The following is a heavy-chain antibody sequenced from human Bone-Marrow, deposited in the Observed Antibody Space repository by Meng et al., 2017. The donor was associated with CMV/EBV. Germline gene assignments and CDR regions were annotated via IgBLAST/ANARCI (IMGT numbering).Heavy chain of an antibody. CDR1: GFTFRNYW. J-gene: IGHJ6*02. V-gene: IGHV3-7*01. CDR3: ASWGSTSSAYGMDV. CDR2: INGDGSDK. D-gene: IGHD2-2*01. Sequence: GGSLRLSCAASGFTFRNYWMSWVRQAPGKGLEWVANINGDGSDKGYVDSVKGRFTISRDNAKNTLYLQMNSLRAEDTAVYYCASWGSTSSAYGMDVWGQGTTATVSS.